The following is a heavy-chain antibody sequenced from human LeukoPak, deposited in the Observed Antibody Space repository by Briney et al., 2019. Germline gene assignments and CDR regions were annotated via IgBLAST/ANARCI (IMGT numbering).Heavy chain of an antibody. CDR2: TNSDGSSI. D-gene: IGHD5-12*01. Sequence: GGSLRLSCAASGFTFSSYWMHWVRQAPGKGLVWVSRTNSDGSSISYADSVKGRFTISRDNAKKTLFLQMNSLRAEDTAVYYCARRDIVATILAYWGQGTLVTVSS. CDR1: GFTFSSYW. V-gene: IGHV3-74*01. J-gene: IGHJ4*02. CDR3: ARRDIVATILAY.